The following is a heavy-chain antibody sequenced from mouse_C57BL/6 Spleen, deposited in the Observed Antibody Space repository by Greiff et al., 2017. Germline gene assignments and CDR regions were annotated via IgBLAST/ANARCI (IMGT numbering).Heavy chain of an antibody. CDR1: GFTFSDAW. Sequence: EVKLVESGGGLVQPGGSMKLSCAASGFTFSDAWMDWVRQSPEKGLEWVAEIRNKANNHATYYAESVEGRFTISRDDSKSSVYLQMNSLRAEDTGIYYCTSLITTGGYFDVWGTGTTVTVSS. CDR3: TSLITTGGYFDV. CDR2: IRNKANNHAT. D-gene: IGHD1-1*01. J-gene: IGHJ1*03. V-gene: IGHV6-6*01.